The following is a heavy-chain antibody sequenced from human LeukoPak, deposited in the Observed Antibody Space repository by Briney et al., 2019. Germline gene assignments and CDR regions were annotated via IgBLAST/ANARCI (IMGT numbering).Heavy chain of an antibody. J-gene: IGHJ4*02. CDR2: IYHSGST. V-gene: IGHV4-34*01. CDR3: VRLVGSVGNSGN. D-gene: IGHD4-23*01. CDR1: GGSFSGYY. Sequence: PSETLSLTCAVSGGSFSGYYWSWIRGPPGKGLEWIGEIYHSGSTNYIPSLNSRVTISVDTSNNQYSLTLSAVTAADTAGDYCVRLVGSVGNSGNWGQGTLVTVS.